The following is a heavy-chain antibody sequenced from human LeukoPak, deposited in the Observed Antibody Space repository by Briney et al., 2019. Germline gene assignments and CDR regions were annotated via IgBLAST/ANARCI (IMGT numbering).Heavy chain of an antibody. V-gene: IGHV4-34*01. Sequence: PSETLSLTCAVYGGSFSGYYWSWIRQPPGKGLEWIGEINHSGSTNYNPSLKSRVTISVDTSKNQFSLKLSSVTAADTAVYYCARDGGGMDTYYYYYMDVWGKGTTVTISS. CDR1: GGSFSGYY. CDR2: INHSGST. J-gene: IGHJ6*03. CDR3: ARDGGGMDTYYYYYMDV. D-gene: IGHD3-16*01.